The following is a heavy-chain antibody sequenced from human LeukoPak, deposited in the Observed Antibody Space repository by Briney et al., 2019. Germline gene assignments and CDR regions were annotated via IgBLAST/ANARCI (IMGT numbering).Heavy chain of an antibody. J-gene: IGHJ4*02. D-gene: IGHD4-17*01. CDR2: IYYSGST. Sequence: SETLSLTRTVSGGSISSSSYYWGWIRQPPGKGLEWIGSIYYSGSTYYNPSLKSRVTISVDTSKNQFSLKLSSVTAADTAVYYCARHHLKFYGDYVVPPAHFDYWGQGTLVTVSS. V-gene: IGHV4-39*01. CDR1: GGSISSSSYY. CDR3: ARHHLKFYGDYVVPPAHFDY.